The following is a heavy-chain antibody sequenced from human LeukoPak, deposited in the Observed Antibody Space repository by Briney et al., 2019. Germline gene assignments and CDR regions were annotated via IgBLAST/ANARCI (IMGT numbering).Heavy chain of an antibody. Sequence: ASVTVSCKASGYTFTSYGISWVRQAPGQGLEWMGWISAYNGNTNYAQRFQGRVTMTTDTSTNTAYMELRSLRSDDTAVYYCARDYYDSSGYLPFDYWGQGTPVTVSS. CDR3: ARDYYDSSGYLPFDY. V-gene: IGHV1-18*01. D-gene: IGHD3-22*01. CDR1: GYTFTSYG. J-gene: IGHJ4*02. CDR2: ISAYNGNT.